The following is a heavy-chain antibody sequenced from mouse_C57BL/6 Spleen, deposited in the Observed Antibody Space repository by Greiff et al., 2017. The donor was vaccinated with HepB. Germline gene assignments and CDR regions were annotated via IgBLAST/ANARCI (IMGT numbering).Heavy chain of an antibody. D-gene: IGHD1-1*01. V-gene: IGHV3-6*01. CDR2: ISYDGSN. Sequence: EVKLVESGPGLVKPSQSLSLTCSVTGYSITSGYYWNWIRQFPGNKLEWMGYISYDGSNNYNPSLKNRISITRDTSKNQFFLKLNSVTTEDTATYYCASFTTVVYWYFDVWGTGTTVTVSS. J-gene: IGHJ1*03. CDR3: ASFTTVVYWYFDV. CDR1: GYSITSGYY.